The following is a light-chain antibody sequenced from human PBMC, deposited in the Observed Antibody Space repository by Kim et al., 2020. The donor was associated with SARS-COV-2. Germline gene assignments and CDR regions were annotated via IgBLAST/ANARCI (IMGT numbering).Light chain of an antibody. CDR1: QSVGSTY. CDR3: QQFGSSPIT. Sequence: EIVLTQSPGTLSLSPGQRATLSCRASQSVGSTYLAWYQQKPGQAPRLLIYGPSSRATGIPDRFSGSGSGTDFTLTISRLEPEDFAVYYCQQFGSSPITFGPGTKVDIK. V-gene: IGKV3-20*01. J-gene: IGKJ3*01. CDR2: GPS.